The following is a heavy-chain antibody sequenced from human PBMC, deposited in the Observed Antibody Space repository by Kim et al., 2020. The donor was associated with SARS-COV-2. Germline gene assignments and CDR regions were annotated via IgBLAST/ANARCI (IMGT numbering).Heavy chain of an antibody. CDR3: AREGPSLNYDILTGYWLPYAFDI. CDR1: GGSISSSSYY. V-gene: IGHV4-39*07. D-gene: IGHD3-9*01. J-gene: IGHJ3*02. CDR2: IYYSGST. Sequence: SETLSLTCTVSGGSISSSSYYWGWIRQPPGKGLEWIGSIYYSGSTYYNPSLKSRVTISVDTSKNQFSLKLSSVTAADTAVYYCAREGPSLNYDILTGYWLPYAFDIWGQGTMVTVSS.